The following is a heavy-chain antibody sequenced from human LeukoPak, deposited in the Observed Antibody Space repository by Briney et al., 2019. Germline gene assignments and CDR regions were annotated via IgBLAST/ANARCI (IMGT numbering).Heavy chain of an antibody. CDR2: IYYSGST. J-gene: IGHJ5*02. CDR3: ARGVEDWFDP. V-gene: IGHV4-61*01. D-gene: IGHD1-1*01. Sequence: SETLSLTCTVSGGSVSSGSYYWSCIRQPPGKGLEWIGYIYYSGSTNYNPSLKSRVTISVDTSKNQFSLKLSSVTAADTAVYYCARGVEDWFDPWGQGTLVTVSS. CDR1: GGSVSSGSYY.